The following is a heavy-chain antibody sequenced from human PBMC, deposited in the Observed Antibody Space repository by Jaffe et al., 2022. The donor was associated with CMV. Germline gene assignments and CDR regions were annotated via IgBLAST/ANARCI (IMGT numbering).Heavy chain of an antibody. D-gene: IGHD2-2*01. Sequence: EVQLVESGGGLVQPGGSLRVSCAASGFTFSNYYMNWVRQAPGKGLEWVANIKQDGSEKYYVDSVKGRFTISRDNAKNSLYLQMNSLRADDTAVYYCARVRADGGIWYQYHGMDVWGQGATVTVSS. CDR1: GFTFSNYY. CDR3: ARVRADGGIWYQYHGMDV. V-gene: IGHV3-7*01. CDR2: IKQDGSEK. J-gene: IGHJ6*02.